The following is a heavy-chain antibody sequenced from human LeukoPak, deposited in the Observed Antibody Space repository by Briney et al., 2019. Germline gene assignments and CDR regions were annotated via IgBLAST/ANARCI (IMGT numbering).Heavy chain of an antibody. V-gene: IGHV1-46*01. CDR1: GYTFTSYY. J-gene: IGHJ4*02. Sequence: ASVKVSCKASGYTFTSYYMHWVRQAPGQGLEWMGIINPSGGSTSYAQKFQGRVTMTRDTSTGTVYMELRSLRSDDTAVYYCARDSLAVKDYWGQGTLVTVSS. CDR3: ARDSLAVKDY. D-gene: IGHD3-10*01. CDR2: INPSGGST.